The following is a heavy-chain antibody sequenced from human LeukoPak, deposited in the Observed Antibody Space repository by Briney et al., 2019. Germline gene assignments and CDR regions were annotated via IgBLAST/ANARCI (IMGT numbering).Heavy chain of an antibody. J-gene: IGHJ6*03. V-gene: IGHV4-34*01. CDR3: ARIDHFPTYYYYYYMDV. CDR2: INHSGST. Sequence: SETLSLTCAVYGGSFSGYYWSWIRQPPGKGLEWIGEINHSGSTNYNPSLKSRVTISVDTSKNQFSLKLSSVTAADTAVYYCARIDHFPTYYYYYYMDVWGKGTTVTVSS. D-gene: IGHD3-3*02. CDR1: GGSFSGYY.